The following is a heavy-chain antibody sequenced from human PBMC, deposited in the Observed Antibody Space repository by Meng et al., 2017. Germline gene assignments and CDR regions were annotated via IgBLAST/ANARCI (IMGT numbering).Heavy chain of an antibody. D-gene: IGHD2-21*02. J-gene: IGHJ3*02. CDR2: ISGSGGST. V-gene: IGHV3-23*01. CDR3: AAYCGGDCLGWWNAFDI. CDR1: GFTFSSYA. Sequence: GGSLRLSCAASGFTFSSYAMHWVRQAPGKGLEWVSTISGSGGSTYYADSVKGRFTISRDNSKNTLYLQMNSLRAEDTAVYYCAAYCGGDCLGWWNAFDIWGQGTMVTVSS.